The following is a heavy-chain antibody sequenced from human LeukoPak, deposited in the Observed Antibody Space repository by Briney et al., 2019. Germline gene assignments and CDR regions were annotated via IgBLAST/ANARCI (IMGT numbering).Heavy chain of an antibody. V-gene: IGHV3-74*01. CDR1: GFTFSDYY. CDR3: ASVPTMVIGYYFDY. Sequence: GGSLRLSCAASGFTFSDYYMSWVRQAPGKGLVWVSRINSDGSSTSYADSVKGRFTISRDNAKNTLYLQMNSLRAEDTAVYYCASVPTMVIGYYFDYWGQGTLVTVSS. CDR2: INSDGSST. D-gene: IGHD3-22*01. J-gene: IGHJ4*02.